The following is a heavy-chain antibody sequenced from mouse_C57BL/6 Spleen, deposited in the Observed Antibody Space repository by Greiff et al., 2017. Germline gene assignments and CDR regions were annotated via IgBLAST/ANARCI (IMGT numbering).Heavy chain of an antibody. J-gene: IGHJ4*01. Sequence: LVESGAELVKPGASVKLSCKASGYTFTEYTIHWVKQRSGQGLEWIGWFYPGSGSIKYNEKFKDKATLTADKSSSTVYMELSRLTSEDSAVYFCARHEGCYGSSYRTAMDYWGQGTSVTVSS. V-gene: IGHV1-62-2*01. CDR1: GYTFTEYT. CDR3: ARHEGCYGSSYRTAMDY. D-gene: IGHD1-1*01. CDR2: FYPGSGSI.